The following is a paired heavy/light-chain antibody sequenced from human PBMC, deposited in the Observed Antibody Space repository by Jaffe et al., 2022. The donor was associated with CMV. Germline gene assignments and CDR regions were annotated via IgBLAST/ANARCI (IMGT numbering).Heavy chain of an antibody. CDR2: IYTSGST. Sequence: QVQLQESGPGLVKPSETLSLTCTVSGGSISSYYWSWIRQPAGKGLEWIGRIYTSGSTNYNPSLKSRVTMSVDTSKNQFSLKLSSVTAADTAVYYCARDLSTLGYGMDVWGQGTTVTVSS. V-gene: IGHV4-4*07. CDR1: GGSISSYY. CDR3: ARDLSTLGYGMDV. D-gene: IGHD3-16*01. J-gene: IGHJ6*02.
Light chain of an antibody. CDR2: KAS. V-gene: IGKV1-5*03. Sequence: DIQMTQSPSTLSASVGDRVTITCRASQSISSWLAWYQQKPGKAPKLLIYKASSLESGVPSRFSGSGSGTEFTLTISSLQPDDFATYYCQQYNSYAAFGQGTKVEIK. CDR3: QQYNSYAA. CDR1: QSISSW. J-gene: IGKJ1*01.